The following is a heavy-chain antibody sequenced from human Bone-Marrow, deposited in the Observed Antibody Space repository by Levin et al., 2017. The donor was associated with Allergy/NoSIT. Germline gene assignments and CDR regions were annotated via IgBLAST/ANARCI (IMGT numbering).Heavy chain of an antibody. J-gene: IGHJ6*02. CDR2: IDPNSGGT. V-gene: IGHV1-2*06. Sequence: GESLKISCQASGYIPTTYYLHWVRQAPGQGLEWMGRIDPNSGGTNFAHKFQGRVTMTRDTSIGTAYIELSSLRSDDTAIYFCARGSGERSPYPMDVWGPGSTVTVSS. CDR1: GYIPTTYY. CDR3: ARGSGERSPYPMDV. D-gene: IGHD6-25*01.